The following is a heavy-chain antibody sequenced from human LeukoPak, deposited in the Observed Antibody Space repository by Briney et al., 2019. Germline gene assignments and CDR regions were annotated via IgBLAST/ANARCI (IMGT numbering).Heavy chain of an antibody. V-gene: IGHV6-1*01. J-gene: IGHJ5*02. Sequence: SQTLSLTCAISGDSISSNSAAWNWIRQSPSRGLEWLGRTYYRSKWYNDYAVSVKSRITIIPDTSKNQFSLQLNSVTPEDTAVYYCAREGLAATENWFDPWGQGTLVTVSS. CDR1: GDSISSNSAA. CDR3: AREGLAATENWFDP. CDR2: TYYRSKWYN. D-gene: IGHD6-13*01.